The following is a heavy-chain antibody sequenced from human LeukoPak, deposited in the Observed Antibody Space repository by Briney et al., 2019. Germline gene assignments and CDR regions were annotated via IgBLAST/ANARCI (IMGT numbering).Heavy chain of an antibody. J-gene: IGHJ4*02. CDR3: ARAGTAMVLDYFDY. CDR1: GFTFSSYS. D-gene: IGHD5-18*01. V-gene: IGHV3-21*01. Sequence: GGSLRLSCAASGFTFSSYSMNWVRQAPGKGLKWVSSISSSSSYIYYADSVKGRFTISRDNAKDSLYLQMNSLRTEDTAVYYCARAGTAMVLDYFDYWGQGTLVTVSS. CDR2: ISSSSSYI.